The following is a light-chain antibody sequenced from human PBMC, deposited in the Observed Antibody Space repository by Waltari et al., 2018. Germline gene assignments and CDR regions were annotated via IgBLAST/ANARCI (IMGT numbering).Light chain of an antibody. CDR1: RGSIASNY. Sequence: NFMLTQPHSVSESPGKTVTISCTRSRGSIASNYVQRFQQRPGSAPTTVIYEDYQRPSGVPDRFSGSIDSSSTSASLTISGLKTEDEADYYCQSYDGINWMFGGGTKLTVL. J-gene: IGLJ3*02. V-gene: IGLV6-57*03. CDR2: EDY. CDR3: QSYDGINWM.